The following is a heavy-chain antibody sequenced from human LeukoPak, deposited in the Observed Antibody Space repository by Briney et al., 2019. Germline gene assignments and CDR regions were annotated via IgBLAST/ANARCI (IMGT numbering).Heavy chain of an antibody. CDR3: ARGIAAAGTRIRDYYGMDV. D-gene: IGHD6-13*01. CDR2: ISYDGSNK. V-gene: IGHV3-30*04. CDR1: GFTFSSYA. Sequence: GGSLRLSCAASGFTFSSYAMHWVRQAPGKGLEWVAVISYDGSNKYYADSVKGRFTISRDNSKNTLYLQMNSLRAEDTAVYYCARGIAAAGTRIRDYYGMDVWGQGTTVTVSS. J-gene: IGHJ6*02.